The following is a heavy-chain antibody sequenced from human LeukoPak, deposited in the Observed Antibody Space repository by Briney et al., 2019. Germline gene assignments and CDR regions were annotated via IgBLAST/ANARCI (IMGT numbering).Heavy chain of an antibody. D-gene: IGHD3-22*01. V-gene: IGHV3-23*01. Sequence: PGGSLRLSCVGSGFTFRSHAMSWVRQAPEKGLEFVSGIYENGGTTYYADSVKGRFSISRDNSKNTLYLQMNSLTVEDTAMYYCARDSSGNYAIDYWGQGTLVTVSS. CDR2: IYENGGTT. CDR3: ARDSSGNYAIDY. J-gene: IGHJ4*02. CDR1: GFTFRSHA.